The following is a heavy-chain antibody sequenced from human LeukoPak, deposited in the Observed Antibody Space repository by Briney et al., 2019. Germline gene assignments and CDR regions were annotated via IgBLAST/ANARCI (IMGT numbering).Heavy chain of an antibody. Sequence: ASVKVSCKASGYTFTSHGISWVRQAPGQGLEWMGWISTYNGNTNYAQKLQGRVSMTTDTSTSTAYMELSSLRSEDTAVYYCARSSGSYISGYWGQGTLVTVSS. V-gene: IGHV1-18*01. D-gene: IGHD3-10*01. J-gene: IGHJ4*02. CDR1: GYTFTSHG. CDR3: ARSSGSYISGY. CDR2: ISTYNGNT.